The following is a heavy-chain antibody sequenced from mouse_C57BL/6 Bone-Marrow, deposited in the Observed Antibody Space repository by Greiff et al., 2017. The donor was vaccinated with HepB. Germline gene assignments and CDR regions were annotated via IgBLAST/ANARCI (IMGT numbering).Heavy chain of an antibody. CDR3: ARRAEGGYYPAWFAY. V-gene: IGHV1-72*01. J-gene: IGHJ3*01. CDR1: GYTFTSYW. CDR2: IDPNSGGT. Sequence: QSCKASGYTFTSYWMHWVKQRPGRGLEWIGRIDPNSGGTKYNEKFKSKATLTVDKPSSTAYMQLSSLTSEDSAVYYCARRAEGGYYPAWFAYWGQGTLVTVSA. D-gene: IGHD2-3*01.